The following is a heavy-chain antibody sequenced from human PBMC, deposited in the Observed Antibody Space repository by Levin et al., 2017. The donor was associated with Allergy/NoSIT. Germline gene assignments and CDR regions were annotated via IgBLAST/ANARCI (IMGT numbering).Heavy chain of an antibody. Sequence: GGSLRLSCTASGPTFNSGFTFRRYWMTWVRQAPGKGLEWVANIKEDGSEKYYMDSVKGRFTISRDNAKNSLYLQMDSLRDEDTAVYYCARDSTVTPSYYYYGMVVWVQGTTVTVSS. J-gene: IGHJ6*02. CDR2: IKEDGSEK. CDR3: ARDSTVTPSYYYYGMVV. D-gene: IGHD4-17*01. CDR1: GPTFNSGFTFRRYW. V-gene: IGHV3-7*01.